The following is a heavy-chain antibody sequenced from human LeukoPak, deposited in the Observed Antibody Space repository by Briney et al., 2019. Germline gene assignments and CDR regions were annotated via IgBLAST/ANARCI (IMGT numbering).Heavy chain of an antibody. CDR3: ARDRYYGSGNNWLDP. V-gene: IGHV4-4*07. CDR2: IYTSGST. D-gene: IGHD3-10*01. J-gene: IGHJ5*02. CDR1: GGSISGYY. Sequence: SETLSLTCTVSGGSISGYYWSWIRQPAGKGLEWIGRIYTSGSTTYNPSLKSRVTMSVDTSKNHFSLRLNSVTAADTAVYYCARDRYYGSGNNWLDPWGQGTLVTVSS.